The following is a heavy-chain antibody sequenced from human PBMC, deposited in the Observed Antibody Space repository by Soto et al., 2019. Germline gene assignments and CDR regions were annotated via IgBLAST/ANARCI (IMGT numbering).Heavy chain of an antibody. CDR3: ARGSMRYSSSWYDY. J-gene: IGHJ4*02. CDR2: INPNSGGT. CDR1: GYTFTGYY. V-gene: IGHV1-2*04. D-gene: IGHD6-13*01. Sequence: GASVKVSCKASGYTFTGYYMHWVRQAPGQGLEWMGWINPNSGGTNYAQKFQGWVTMTRDTSISTAYMELSRLRSDDTAVYYCARGSMRYSSSWYDYWGQGTLVTVSS.